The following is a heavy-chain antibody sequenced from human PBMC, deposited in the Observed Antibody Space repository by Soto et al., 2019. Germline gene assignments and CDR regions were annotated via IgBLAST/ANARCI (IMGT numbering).Heavy chain of an antibody. CDR2: IYYSGST. J-gene: IGHJ3*02. CDR3: ARDIAAAGGDAFDI. V-gene: IGHV4-59*01. Sequence: SETLSLTCTVSGGSLSSYYWSWIRQPPGKGLEWIGYIYYSGSTNYNPSLKSRVTISVDTSKNQFSLKLSSVTAADTAVYYCARDIAAAGGDAFDIWGQGTMVTVSS. D-gene: IGHD6-13*01. CDR1: GGSLSSYY.